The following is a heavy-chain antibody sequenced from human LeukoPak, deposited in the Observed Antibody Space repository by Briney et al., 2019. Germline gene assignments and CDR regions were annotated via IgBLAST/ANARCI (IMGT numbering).Heavy chain of an antibody. CDR2: IYPGDSDT. CDR3: ARPSSLYGGTSEDY. V-gene: IGHV5-51*01. D-gene: IGHD4-23*01. J-gene: IGHJ4*02. Sequence: HGESLQISCKASGYSFTDYWIVWVRQLPGKGLEWMGAIYPGDSDTRYSPSLDGQVTISADKSVSTTYLQWSSLQASDTAMYYCARPSSLYGGTSEDYWGQGTLVTVSS. CDR1: GYSFTDYW.